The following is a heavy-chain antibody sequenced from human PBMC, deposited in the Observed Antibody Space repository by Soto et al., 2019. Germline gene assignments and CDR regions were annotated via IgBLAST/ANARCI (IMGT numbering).Heavy chain of an antibody. J-gene: IGHJ4*02. Sequence: PSETLSITCTVSGGSISSYYWSWIRQPPGKGLEWIGYIYYSGSTNYNPSLKSRVTISVDTSKNQFSLKLSSVTAADTAVYYCARTQFGGVIFYFDYWGQGTLVTVSS. CDR2: IYYSGST. V-gene: IGHV4-59*08. CDR3: ARTQFGGVIFYFDY. CDR1: GGSISSYY. D-gene: IGHD3-16*02.